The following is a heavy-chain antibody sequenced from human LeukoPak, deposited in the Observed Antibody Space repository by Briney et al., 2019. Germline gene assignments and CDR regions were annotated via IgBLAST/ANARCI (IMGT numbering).Heavy chain of an antibody. Sequence: GGSLRLSCAASGFTFSSYAMSWVRQAPGKGLEWVSAISGSGGSTYYADSVKGRFTISRDNSKNTLYLQMNSLRAEGTAVYYCAKGNDILTGYFEGDAFDIWGQGTMVTVSS. V-gene: IGHV3-23*01. J-gene: IGHJ3*02. CDR3: AKGNDILTGYFEGDAFDI. CDR1: GFTFSSYA. CDR2: ISGSGGST. D-gene: IGHD3-9*01.